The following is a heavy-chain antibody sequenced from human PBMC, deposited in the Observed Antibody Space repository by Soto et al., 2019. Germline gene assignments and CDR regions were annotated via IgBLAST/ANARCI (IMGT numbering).Heavy chain of an antibody. Sequence: SETLSLTCTVSGGSISSYYWSWIRQPPGKGLEWIGYIYYSGSTNYNPSLKSRVTISVDTSKNQFSLKLSSVTAADTAVYYCARSWSSSVPNWFDPWGQGTLVTVS. V-gene: IGHV4-59*01. D-gene: IGHD6-6*01. CDR3: ARSWSSSVPNWFDP. CDR1: GGSISSYY. CDR2: IYYSGST. J-gene: IGHJ5*02.